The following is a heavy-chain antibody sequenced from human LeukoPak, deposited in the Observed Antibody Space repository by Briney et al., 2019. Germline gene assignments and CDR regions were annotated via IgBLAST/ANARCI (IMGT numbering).Heavy chain of an antibody. CDR1: GFTFKDYY. CDR3: ARDGYYYGSGSYYKVDFDY. V-gene: IGHV3-11*04. CDR2: IRSTGSST. J-gene: IGHJ4*02. Sequence: PGGSLRLSCTASGFTFKDYYVTWIRQAPGKGLEWVSYIRSTGSSTAYADSVKGRFAISRDNAKNSLYLQMNSLRAEDTAVYYCARDGYYYGSGSYYKVDFDYWGQGTLVTVSS. D-gene: IGHD3-10*01.